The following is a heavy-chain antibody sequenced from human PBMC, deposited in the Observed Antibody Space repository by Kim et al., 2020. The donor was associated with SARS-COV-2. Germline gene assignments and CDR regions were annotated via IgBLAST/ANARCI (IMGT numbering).Heavy chain of an antibody. V-gene: IGHV4-4*07. CDR2: IYTSGST. CDR3: AREAEYYDFWSGYWPVGMDV. D-gene: IGHD3-3*01. CDR1: GGSISSYY. J-gene: IGHJ6*02. Sequence: SETLSLTCTVSGGSISSYYWSWIRQPAGKGLEWIGRIYTSGSTNYNPSLKSRVTMSVDTSKNQFSLKLSSVTAADTAVYYCAREAEYYDFWSGYWPVGMDVWGQGTTVTVSS.